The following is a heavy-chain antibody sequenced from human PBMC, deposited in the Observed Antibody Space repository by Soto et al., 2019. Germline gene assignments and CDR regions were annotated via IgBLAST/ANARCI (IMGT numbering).Heavy chain of an antibody. CDR1: GYTFTSYG. Sequence: VASVKVSCKASGYTFTSYGISWVRQAPGQGLEWMGWISAYNGSTNYAQKLQGRVTMTTDTSTSTAYMELRSLRSDDTAVYYCAITQQWLPPSPSYFQHWGQGTLVTVSS. V-gene: IGHV1-18*01. CDR2: ISAYNGST. J-gene: IGHJ1*01. D-gene: IGHD6-19*01. CDR3: AITQQWLPPSPSYFQH.